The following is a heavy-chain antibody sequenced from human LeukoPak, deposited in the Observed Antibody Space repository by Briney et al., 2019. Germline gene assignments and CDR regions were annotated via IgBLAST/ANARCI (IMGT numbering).Heavy chain of an antibody. J-gene: IGHJ4*02. Sequence: GGSLRLSCAASGFTFSSYWMSWVRQAPGKGLEWVANIKQDGSEKYYVDSVKGRFTISRDNAKNSLYLQMNSLRAEDTAVYYCARVAYDYVWGSYRYIDYFDYWGQGTLVTVSS. CDR3: ARVAYDYVWGSYRYIDYFDY. D-gene: IGHD3-16*02. CDR1: GFTFSSYW. V-gene: IGHV3-7*03. CDR2: IKQDGSEK.